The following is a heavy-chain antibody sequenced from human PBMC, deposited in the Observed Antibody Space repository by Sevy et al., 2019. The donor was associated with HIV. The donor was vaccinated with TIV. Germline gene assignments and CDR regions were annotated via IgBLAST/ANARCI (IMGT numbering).Heavy chain of an antibody. CDR3: ARAIAAPRGMDV. CDR1: GDSISSYY. D-gene: IGHD6-13*01. Sequence: SETLSLTCTVSGDSISSYYWSWIRQPPGKGLEWIGYIYYSGITDYNPSLKSRVTISVDTSKNQFSQKLTSVPAADTAVYYCARAIAAPRGMDVWGQGTTVTVSS. CDR2: IYYSGIT. J-gene: IGHJ6*02. V-gene: IGHV4-59*01.